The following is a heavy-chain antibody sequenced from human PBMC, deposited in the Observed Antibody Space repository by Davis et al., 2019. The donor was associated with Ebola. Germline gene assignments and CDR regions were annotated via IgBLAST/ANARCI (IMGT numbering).Heavy chain of an antibody. V-gene: IGHV4-34*01. J-gene: IGHJ4*02. D-gene: IGHD2-21*01. CDR3: ARDTAPYCGGDCYLFDY. CDR1: GGSFSGYY. CDR2: INHSGST. Sequence: PGGSLRLSCAVYGGSFSGYYWSWIRQPPGKGLEWIGEINHSGSTYYNPSLKSRVTISVDTSKNQFSLKLSSVTAADTAVYYCARDTAPYCGGDCYLFDYWGQGTLVTVSS.